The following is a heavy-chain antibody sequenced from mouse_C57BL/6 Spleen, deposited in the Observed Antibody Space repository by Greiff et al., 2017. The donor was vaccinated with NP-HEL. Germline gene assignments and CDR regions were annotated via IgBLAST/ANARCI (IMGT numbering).Heavy chain of an antibody. J-gene: IGHJ3*01. CDR3: ARDYYYGSSPWFAY. CDR2: ISSGSSTI. Sequence: EVQLVESGGGLVKPGGSLKLSCAASGFTFSDYGMHWVRQAPEKGLEWVAYISSGSSTIYYADTVKGRFTISRDNAKNTLFLQMTSLRSEDTAMYYCARDYYYGSSPWFAYWGQGTLVTVSA. D-gene: IGHD1-1*01. CDR1: GFTFSDYG. V-gene: IGHV5-17*01.